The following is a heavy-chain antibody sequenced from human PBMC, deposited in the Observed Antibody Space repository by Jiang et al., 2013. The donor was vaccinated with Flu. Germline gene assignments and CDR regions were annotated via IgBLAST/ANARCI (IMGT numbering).Heavy chain of an antibody. Sequence: GLEWLGRTYYRSKWYNDYAVSVKSRITINPDTSKNQFSLQLNSVTPEDTAVYYCAREGTVLRYFDRSRYYGMDVWGQGTTVTVSS. CDR3: AREGTVLRYFDRSRYYGMDV. D-gene: IGHD3-9*01. V-gene: IGHV6-1*01. CDR2: TYYRSKWYN. J-gene: IGHJ6*02.